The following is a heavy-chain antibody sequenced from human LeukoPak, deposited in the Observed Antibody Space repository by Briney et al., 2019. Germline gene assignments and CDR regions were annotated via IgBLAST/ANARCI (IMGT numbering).Heavy chain of an antibody. V-gene: IGHV1-18*01. CDR3: ARSGRRGRWFAASYYFDY. D-gene: IGHD3-10*01. CDR1: GYTFTSYG. CDR2: ISAYNGNT. Sequence: ASVKVSCKASGYTFTSYGISWVRQAPGQGLEWMGWISAYNGNTNYAQKLRGRVTMTTDTSTSTAYTELRSLRSDDTAVYYCARSGRRGRWFAASYYFDYWGQGTLVTVSS. J-gene: IGHJ4*02.